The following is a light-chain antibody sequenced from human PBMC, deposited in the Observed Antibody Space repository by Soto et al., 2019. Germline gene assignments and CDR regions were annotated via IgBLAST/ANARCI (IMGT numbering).Light chain of an antibody. Sequence: LTQPASVSGSTGRSITISCTGTSSDVGGYNYVSWYQQHPGKAPKLMIYDVSNRPSGVSNRFSGSKSGNTASLTISGLQAEDEADYYCSSYTSSSTLPYVFGTGTKVTVL. CDR3: SSYTSSSTLPYV. J-gene: IGLJ1*01. V-gene: IGLV2-14*01. CDR1: SSDVGGYNY. CDR2: DVS.